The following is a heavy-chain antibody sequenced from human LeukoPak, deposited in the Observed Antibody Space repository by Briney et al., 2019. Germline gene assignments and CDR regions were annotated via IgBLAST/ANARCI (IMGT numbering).Heavy chain of an antibody. CDR1: GFTFSSYA. J-gene: IGHJ4*02. CDR2: ISGSGGST. Sequence: GGSLRLSCAASGFTFSSYAMSWVRQAPGKGLEWVSAISGSGGSTYYADSVKGRFTISRDNSRNTLYLQMNSLRAEDTAVYYCARNRGAPTLFYWGQGTLVTVSS. D-gene: IGHD7-27*01. V-gene: IGHV3-23*01. CDR3: ARNRGAPTLFY.